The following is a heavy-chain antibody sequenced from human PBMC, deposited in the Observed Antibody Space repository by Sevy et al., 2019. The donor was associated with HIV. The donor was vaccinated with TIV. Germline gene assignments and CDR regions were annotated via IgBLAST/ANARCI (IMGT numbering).Heavy chain of an antibody. D-gene: IGHD3-3*01. CDR1: GNSFTVYY. CDR2: INPNSGDT. J-gene: IGHJ3*01. V-gene: IGHV1-2*02. CDR3: ARSITIFGVAPVGV. Sequence: ASVKVSCKASGNSFTVYYFHWVRQAPGQGLEWMGWINPNSGDTHYAQRFQGRVTMTTDASINAAYMELSRLTSGDTAVYYCARSITIFGVAPVGVWGQGTMVTVSS.